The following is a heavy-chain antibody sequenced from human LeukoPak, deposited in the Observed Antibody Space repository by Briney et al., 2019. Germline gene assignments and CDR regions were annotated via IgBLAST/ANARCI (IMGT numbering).Heavy chain of an antibody. CDR1: GFTFSDYS. Sequence: PGGSLRLSCEASGFTFSDYSMDWVRQAPGKGLDWVGRIRNKATNYKTEYAASVKGRFIISGDDSKNLLYLQMNSLKTEDTAIYYCSRALTDSGQGTLVTVSS. CDR3: SRALTD. J-gene: IGHJ4*02. CDR2: IRNKATNYKT. V-gene: IGHV3-72*01.